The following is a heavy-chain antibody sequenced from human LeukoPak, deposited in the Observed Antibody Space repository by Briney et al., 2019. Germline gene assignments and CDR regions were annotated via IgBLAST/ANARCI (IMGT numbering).Heavy chain of an antibody. V-gene: IGHV1-18*01. D-gene: IGHD3-16*02. Sequence: ASVKVSCEASGYAFTNYVISWVRQAPGQGLEWMGWISPYNGNTDYAEKLQDRVTMTADTSTSTVYMELQSLRSDDTAVYYCARELPVWRSYRYFGYWGQGTVVTVSS. CDR1: GYAFTNYV. J-gene: IGHJ4*02. CDR2: ISPYNGNT. CDR3: ARELPVWRSYRYFGY.